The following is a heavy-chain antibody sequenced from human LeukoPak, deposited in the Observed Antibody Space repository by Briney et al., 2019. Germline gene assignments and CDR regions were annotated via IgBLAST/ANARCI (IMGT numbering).Heavy chain of an antibody. CDR1: GFTFSSYA. Sequence: PGRSLRLSCAASGFTFSSYAMHWVRQAPGKGLEWVAVISYDGSNKYYADSVKGRFTISRDNSKNTLYLQMNSLRAEDTAVYYCARASITYYDFWSGYEPYYYYGMDVWGQGTTVTVSS. D-gene: IGHD3-3*01. V-gene: IGHV3-30-3*01. J-gene: IGHJ6*02. CDR3: ARASITYYDFWSGYEPYYYYGMDV. CDR2: ISYDGSNK.